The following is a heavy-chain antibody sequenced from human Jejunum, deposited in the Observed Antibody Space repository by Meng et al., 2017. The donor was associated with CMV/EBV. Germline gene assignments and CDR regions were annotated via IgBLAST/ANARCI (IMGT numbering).Heavy chain of an antibody. CDR3: TRGGEYSYGYIPFDY. V-gene: IGHV1-3*01. D-gene: IGHD5-18*01. CDR2: INAGNGNT. CDR1: GYTFTSFA. J-gene: IGHJ4*02. Sequence: SGYTFTSFAIPWVRQAPGQSLEWMGWINAGNGNTKYSQKFQGRVTITRDTSANTAYMELSSLRSEDTAVYYCTRGGEYSYGYIPFDYWGQGTLVTVS.